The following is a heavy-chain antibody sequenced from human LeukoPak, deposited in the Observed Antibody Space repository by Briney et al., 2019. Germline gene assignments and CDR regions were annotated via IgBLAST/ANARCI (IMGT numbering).Heavy chain of an antibody. CDR2: IYYSGST. CDR3: ARRTAAGNYFDY. CDR1: GGSISSYY. Sequence: PSETLSLTCTVSGGSISSYYWSWIRQPPGKGLEWIGYIYYSGSTNYNPSLKSRVFISVDTSKNQFSLKLSSVTAAHTAVYYCARRTAAGNYFDYWGQGTLVTVSS. D-gene: IGHD6-13*01. J-gene: IGHJ4*02. V-gene: IGHV4-59*08.